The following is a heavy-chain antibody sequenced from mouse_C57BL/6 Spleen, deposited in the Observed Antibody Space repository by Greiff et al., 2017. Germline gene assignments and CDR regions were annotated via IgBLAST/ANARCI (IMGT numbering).Heavy chain of an antibody. V-gene: IGHV14-3*01. Sequence: VQLQQSVAELVRPGASVKLSCTASGFNIKNTYMHWVKQRPEQGLEWIGRIDPANGNTKYAPKFQGKATLTADTSSNTAYLQLSSLTSKYTAISYCAPITTVVATDWYFDVWGTGTTVTVSS. CDR3: APITTVVATDWYFDV. D-gene: IGHD1-1*01. J-gene: IGHJ1*03. CDR2: IDPANGNT. CDR1: GFNIKNTY.